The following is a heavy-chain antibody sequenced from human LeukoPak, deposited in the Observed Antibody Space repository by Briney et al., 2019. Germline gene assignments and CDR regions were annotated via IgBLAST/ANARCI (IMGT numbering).Heavy chain of an antibody. CDR1: GYTLTELS. J-gene: IGHJ5*02. CDR2: FDPEDGET. Sequence: ASVKASCKVSGYTLTELSMHWVRQAPGHGLEWRGGFDPEDGETIYAQKFQGRVTMTEDTSTDTAYMELSSLRSEDTAVYYCATDPHGSGSYYNALTWGQGTLVTVSS. CDR3: ATDPHGSGSYYNALT. V-gene: IGHV1-24*01. D-gene: IGHD3-10*01.